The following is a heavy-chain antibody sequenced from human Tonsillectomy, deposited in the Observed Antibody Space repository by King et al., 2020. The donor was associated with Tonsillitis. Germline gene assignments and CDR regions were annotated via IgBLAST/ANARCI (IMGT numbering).Heavy chain of an antibody. Sequence: DQLVQSGAEVTRPGASVKVSCKASGYTFTSYGISWVRQAPGQGLEGMGWISPYNGNTDYAQKFQGRVTMTTDTSTSTAYMELRSLRSDDTAVYYCARDRSRDYDFWTAGFDPWGQGTLVTVSS. CDR3: ARDRSRDYDFWTAGFDP. J-gene: IGHJ5*02. D-gene: IGHD3-3*01. CDR2: ISPYNGNT. V-gene: IGHV1-18*01. CDR1: GYTFTSYG.